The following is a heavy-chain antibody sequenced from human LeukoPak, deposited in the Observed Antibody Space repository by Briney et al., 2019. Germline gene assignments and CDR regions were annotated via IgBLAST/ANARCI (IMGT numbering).Heavy chain of an antibody. CDR2: IRYDGSNK. J-gene: IGHJ6*03. D-gene: IGHD4-11*01. CDR3: ANTPVQNGYMHV. Sequence: GGSLRLSCAASGFTFSSYGMHWVRQAPGEGLEWVAFIRYDGSNKYYADSVKGRFTISRDNAKNSLYLQMNSLRAEDTAVYYCANTPVQNGYMHVWRKGTTVTVSS. V-gene: IGHV3-30*02. CDR1: GFTFSSYG.